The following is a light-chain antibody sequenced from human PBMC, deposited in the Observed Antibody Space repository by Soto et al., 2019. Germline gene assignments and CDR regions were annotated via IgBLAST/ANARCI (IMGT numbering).Light chain of an antibody. CDR3: SSYTPSSTYV. Sequence: QSALTQSASVSGSPGQSITISCTGTSSDVGNYNYVSWYQQHPGKAPKLIIFEVTNRPSGVSNRFSGSKSGNTASLTISGRQAEDEADYYCSSYTPSSTYVFGTGTKLTVL. CDR1: SSDVGNYNY. V-gene: IGLV2-14*01. J-gene: IGLJ1*01. CDR2: EVT.